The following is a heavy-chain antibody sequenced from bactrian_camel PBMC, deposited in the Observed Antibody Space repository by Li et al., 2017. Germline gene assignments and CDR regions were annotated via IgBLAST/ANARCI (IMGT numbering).Heavy chain of an antibody. CDR1: EYLYRANC. CDR2: IHRDSGGT. D-gene: IGHD1*01. J-gene: IGHJ4*01. V-gene: IGHV3S54*01. Sequence: HVQLVESGGGSVQAGGTLRLSCAASEYLYRANCMGWFRQAPGKEREGVATIHRDSGGTFYAGSVKDRFTISQDNAKKTLFLQMNSLKPEDTAKYYCGYTSLALCAAQTWVQAPSSHRPYLGQGTQVTVS. CDR3: GYTSLALCAAQTWVQAPSSHRPY.